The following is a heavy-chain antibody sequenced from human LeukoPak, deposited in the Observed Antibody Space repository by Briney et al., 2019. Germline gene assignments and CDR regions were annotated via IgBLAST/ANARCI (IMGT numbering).Heavy chain of an antibody. CDR3: ARDRAFWSGYYRTYYYYYMDV. D-gene: IGHD3-3*01. V-gene: IGHV3-7*01. J-gene: IGHJ6*03. Sequence: GGSLRLSCAASGFTFSSYRMSWVRQAPGKGLEWVANIKQDGSEKYYVDSVKGRFTISRDNAKNSRYLQMNSLRAEDTAVYYCARDRAFWSGYYRTYYYYYMDVWGKGTTVTVSS. CDR2: IKQDGSEK. CDR1: GFTFSSYR.